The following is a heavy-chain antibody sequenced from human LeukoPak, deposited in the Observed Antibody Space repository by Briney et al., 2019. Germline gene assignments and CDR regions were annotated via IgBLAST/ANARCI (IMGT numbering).Heavy chain of an antibody. V-gene: IGHV3-23*01. J-gene: IGHJ4*02. Sequence: GGSLRLSCAASDFSFITYAMSWVRQAPGKGLEWVSIISGGGDATYYADSVKGRFTISRDNSKNTLYLQMNSLRAEDTAVYYCAKPIGGIASDYWGQGTLVTVSS. D-gene: IGHD2-15*01. CDR1: DFSFITYA. CDR3: AKPIGGIASDY. CDR2: ISGGGDAT.